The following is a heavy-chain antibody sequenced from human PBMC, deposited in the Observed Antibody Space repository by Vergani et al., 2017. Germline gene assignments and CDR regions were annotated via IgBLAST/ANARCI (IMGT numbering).Heavy chain of an antibody. J-gene: IGHJ6*02. CDR1: GGSISSYY. CDR2: IYYSGST. CDR3: ARDPGNYDILTGCGMDV. V-gene: IGHV4-59*01. Sequence: QVQLQESGPGLVKPSETLSLTCTVSGGSISSYYWSWIRQPPGKGLEWIGYIYYSGSTNYNPSLKSRVTISVDTSKNQFSLKLSSVTAADTAVYYCARDPGNYDILTGCGMDVWGQGTTVTVSS. D-gene: IGHD3-9*01.